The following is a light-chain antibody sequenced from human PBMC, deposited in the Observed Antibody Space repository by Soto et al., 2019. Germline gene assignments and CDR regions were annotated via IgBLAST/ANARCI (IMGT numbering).Light chain of an antibody. V-gene: IGKV3-20*01. J-gene: IGKJ1*01. CDR1: ESVSSDY. CDR2: GAS. CDR3: QQYGSSPVT. Sequence: EIVLTQSPGTLSLSPGERATLSCRASESVSSDYLAWYQQKSGQAPRLLIHGASSRATGIPDRFRGNGSGTDFTLTISRVETEDFAVFYCQQYGSSPVTFGQGTKVEIQ.